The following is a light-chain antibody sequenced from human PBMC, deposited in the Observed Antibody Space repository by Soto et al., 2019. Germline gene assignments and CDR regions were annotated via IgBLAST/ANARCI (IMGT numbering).Light chain of an antibody. Sequence: AIQMTQSPSSLSASVGDRVTITCRARQGISNDLGWYQQKPGKAPKLLIYAASSLQSGVPSRFCDSGSGTDFTLTISSLRPEDFATYYCLQDYNYPLTFGGGTKVEIK. CDR1: QGISND. CDR3: LQDYNYPLT. V-gene: IGKV1-6*01. J-gene: IGKJ4*01. CDR2: AAS.